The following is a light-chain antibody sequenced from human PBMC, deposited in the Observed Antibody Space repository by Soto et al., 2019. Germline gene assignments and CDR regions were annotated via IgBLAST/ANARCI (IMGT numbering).Light chain of an antibody. Sequence: EVVLTQSPGTLSLSPGESATLSCRASQSVRSHYLAWYQQKPGQAPRLLIYGVSTRATGIPDRFSGSGSGTDFSLTISRLEPEDFALYYCQQYFTSPLTFGGGTKVEIK. CDR2: GVS. CDR3: QQYFTSPLT. V-gene: IGKV3-20*01. CDR1: QSVRSHY. J-gene: IGKJ4*01.